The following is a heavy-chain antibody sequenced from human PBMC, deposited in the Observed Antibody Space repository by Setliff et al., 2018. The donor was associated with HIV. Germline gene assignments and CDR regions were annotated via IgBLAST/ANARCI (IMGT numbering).Heavy chain of an antibody. Sequence: GGSLRLSCAASGFNVNNKYMSWVRRAPGKGLEWVSIIYSDDYTKYADSLKGRFTISRDTSKNTLYLQMNSLRAEDTAFYYCSKEKFTFTVVRGVIDSWGQGTLVTVPQ. J-gene: IGHJ4*02. CDR1: GFNVNNKY. D-gene: IGHD3-10*01. CDR3: SKEKFTFTVVRGVIDS. V-gene: IGHV3-66*01. CDR2: IYSDDYT.